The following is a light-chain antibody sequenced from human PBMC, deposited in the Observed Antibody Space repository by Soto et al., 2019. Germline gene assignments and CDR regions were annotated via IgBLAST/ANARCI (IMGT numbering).Light chain of an antibody. V-gene: IGKV2-30*01. CDR1: QSLVTSDGNTY. CDR3: MQGTHWPYT. J-gene: IGKJ2*01. Sequence: DVVMTQSPLSLPVTLGQPASISCRSSQSLVTSDGNTYLNWFQQRPGQSPRRLIYKVSNRDSGVPDRFSGSESGTDFTLKISRVEAADVGVYYCMQGTHWPYTFGQGTKREIK. CDR2: KVS.